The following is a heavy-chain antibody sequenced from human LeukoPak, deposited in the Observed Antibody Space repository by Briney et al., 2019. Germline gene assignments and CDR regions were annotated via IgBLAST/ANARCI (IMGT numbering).Heavy chain of an antibody. Sequence: SETLSLTCTGSGGSISSYYWSWIRQPAGKGLEWIGRIYTSGSTNYNPSLKSRVTMSVDTSKNQFSLKLSSVTAADTAVYYCARIYSSGWYDVGFDYWGQGTLVTVSS. D-gene: IGHD6-19*01. CDR1: GGSISSYY. J-gene: IGHJ4*02. CDR2: IYTSGST. CDR3: ARIYSSGWYDVGFDY. V-gene: IGHV4-4*07.